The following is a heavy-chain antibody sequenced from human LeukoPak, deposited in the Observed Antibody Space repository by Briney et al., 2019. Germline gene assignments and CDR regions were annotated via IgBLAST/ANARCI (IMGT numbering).Heavy chain of an antibody. D-gene: IGHD6-19*01. J-gene: IGHJ4*02. V-gene: IGHV3-30*02. CDR2: IRYDGSNK. CDR3: AKAYSSGWYRGDYFDY. Sequence: GGSLRLSCAASGFTFSSYGMHWVRQAPGKGLEWVAFIRYDGSNKYYADSVKGRFTISRDNSKNTLYLQMNSLRAEDTAVYYCAKAYSSGWYRGDYFDYWGQGTLVTVYS. CDR1: GFTFSSYG.